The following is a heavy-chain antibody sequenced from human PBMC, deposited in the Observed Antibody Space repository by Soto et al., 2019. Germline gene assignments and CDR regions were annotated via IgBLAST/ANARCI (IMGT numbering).Heavy chain of an antibody. D-gene: IGHD3-3*02. Sequence: SETLSLTCSVSGESISSGGYYWSWIRHLPGKGLEWIGYIYDTESAYYNPSLKSRVSISMDTSENHFAMRLTSVTAADSAVFSCPKPSSISSAADYWGQGLQVTVSS. CDR3: PKPSSISSAADY. V-gene: IGHV4-31*03. CDR2: IYDTESA. CDR1: GESISSGGYY. J-gene: IGHJ4*02.